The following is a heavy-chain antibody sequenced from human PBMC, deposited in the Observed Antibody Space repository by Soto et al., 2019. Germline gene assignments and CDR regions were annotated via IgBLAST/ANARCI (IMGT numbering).Heavy chain of an antibody. J-gene: IGHJ4*02. CDR3: AGGYCSGGSCLPGPDSSGYYYFDY. Sequence: GVSVKVSFKASGGTFSSYAISWLRQAPGQGLEWMGGIIPIFGTANYAQKFQGRVTITADKSTSTAYMELSSLRSEDTAVYYCAGGYCSGGSCLPGPDSSGYYYFDYWGQGTLVTVSS. D-gene: IGHD2-15*01. CDR1: GGTFSSYA. CDR2: IIPIFGTA. V-gene: IGHV1-69*06.